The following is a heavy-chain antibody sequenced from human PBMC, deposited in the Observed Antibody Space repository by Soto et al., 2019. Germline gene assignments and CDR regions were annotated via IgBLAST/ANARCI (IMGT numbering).Heavy chain of an antibody. CDR3: ARDPYCSGGSCYDYYYYMDV. Sequence: GGSLRLSCAASGFTFSSYSMNWVRQAPGKGLEWVSSISSSSSYIYYADSVKGRFTISRDNAKNSLYLQMNSLRAEDTAVYYCARDPYCSGGSCYDYYYYMDVWGKGTTVTVSS. CDR2: ISSSSSYI. V-gene: IGHV3-21*01. J-gene: IGHJ6*03. CDR1: GFTFSSYS. D-gene: IGHD2-15*01.